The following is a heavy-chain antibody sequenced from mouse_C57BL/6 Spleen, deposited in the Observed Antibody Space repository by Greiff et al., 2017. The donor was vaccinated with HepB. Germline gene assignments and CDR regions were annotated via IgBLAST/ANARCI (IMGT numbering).Heavy chain of an antibody. J-gene: IGHJ2*01. Sequence: QVQLKESGAELVRPGASVTLSCKASGYTFTDYEMHWVKQTPVHGLEWIGAIDPETGGTAYNQKFKGKAILTADKSSSTAYMELRSLTSEDSAVYYCTRGGGYDGFDYWGQGTTLTVSS. CDR2: IDPETGGT. CDR1: GYTFTDYE. V-gene: IGHV1-15*01. CDR3: TRGGGYDGFDY. D-gene: IGHD2-2*01.